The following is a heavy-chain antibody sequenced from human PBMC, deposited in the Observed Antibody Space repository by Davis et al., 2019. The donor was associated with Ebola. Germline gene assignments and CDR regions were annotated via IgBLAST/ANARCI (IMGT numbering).Heavy chain of an antibody. CDR2: ISAYNGNT. Sequence: AASVKVSCKASGYTFTSYGISWVRQAPGQGLEWMGWISAYNGNTNYAQKLQGRVTMTTDTSTSTAYMELRSLRSDDTAVYYCARDVTMVRGVIITFTPFDYWGQGTLVTVSS. CDR3: ARDVTMVRGVIITFTPFDY. V-gene: IGHV1-18*04. CDR1: GYTFTSYG. J-gene: IGHJ4*02. D-gene: IGHD3-10*01.